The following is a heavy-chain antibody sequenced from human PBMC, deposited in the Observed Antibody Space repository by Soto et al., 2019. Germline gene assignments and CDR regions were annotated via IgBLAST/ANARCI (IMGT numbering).Heavy chain of an antibody. CDR3: ARREFDSSTRRNWFDP. D-gene: IGHD2-2*01. J-gene: IGHJ5*02. Sequence: PSETLSLTCAVSGGSISSGGYSWSWIRQPPGKGLEWIGYIYHSGSTYYNPSLKSRVTISVDRSKNQFSLKLSSVTAADTAVYCCARREFDSSTRRNWFDPWGQGTLVTVS. CDR2: IYHSGST. CDR1: GGSISSGGYS. V-gene: IGHV4-30-2*01.